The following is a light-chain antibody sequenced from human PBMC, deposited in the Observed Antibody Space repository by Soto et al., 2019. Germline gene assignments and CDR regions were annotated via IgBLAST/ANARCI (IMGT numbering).Light chain of an antibody. CDR2: GAS. Sequence: ERMMTQSPATLSVSPGERATLSCRASQSVSSNLAWYQQKPGQAPRLLISGASSRATGIPDRFSGSGSGTDFTLTISRLEPEDFALYYCQHYVERSPITFGQGTKVDIK. CDR1: QSVSSN. CDR3: QHYVERSPIT. J-gene: IGKJ1*01. V-gene: IGKV3-20*01.